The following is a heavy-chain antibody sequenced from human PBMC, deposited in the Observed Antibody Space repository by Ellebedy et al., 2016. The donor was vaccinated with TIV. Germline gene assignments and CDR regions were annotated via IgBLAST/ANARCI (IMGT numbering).Heavy chain of an antibody. CDR1: TYTFSSYG. V-gene: IGHV1-2*04. CDR2: INPNSGGT. J-gene: IGHJ4*02. D-gene: IGHD1-26*01. Sequence: AASVKVSCKASTYTFSSYGISWVRQAAGQGLEWMGWINPNSGGTNYAQKFQGWVTMTRDTSISTAYMELSRLRSDDTAVYYCARDGGSYSDFDYWGQGTLVTVSS. CDR3: ARDGGSYSDFDY.